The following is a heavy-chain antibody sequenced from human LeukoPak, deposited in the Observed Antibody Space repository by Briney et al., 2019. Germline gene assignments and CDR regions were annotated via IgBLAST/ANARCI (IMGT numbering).Heavy chain of an antibody. CDR2: IIPIFGTA. CDR1: GGTFSSYA. J-gene: IGHJ6*04. Sequence: SVKVSCKASGGTFSSYAISWVRQAPGQGLEWMGGIIPIFGTANYAQTFQGRVTITADKSTSTAYMELSSLRSEDKAVYYCARSRYFDSTYYYGMDVWGKGTTVTVSS. CDR3: ARSRYFDSTYYYGMDV. D-gene: IGHD3-9*01. V-gene: IGHV1-69*06.